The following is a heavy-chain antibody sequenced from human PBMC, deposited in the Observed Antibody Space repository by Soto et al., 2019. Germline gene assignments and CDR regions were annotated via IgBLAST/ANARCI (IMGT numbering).Heavy chain of an antibody. CDR2: IIPIFGTA. CDR1: GYTFTGYY. D-gene: IGHD1-7*01. Sequence: SVKVSCKASGYTFTGYYMHWVRQAPGQGLEWMGGIIPIFGTANYAQKFQGRVTITADESTSTAYMELSSLRSEDTAVYYCAGPPELTRIYYYYGMDVWGQGTTVTVSS. J-gene: IGHJ6*02. CDR3: AGPPELTRIYYYYGMDV. V-gene: IGHV1-69*13.